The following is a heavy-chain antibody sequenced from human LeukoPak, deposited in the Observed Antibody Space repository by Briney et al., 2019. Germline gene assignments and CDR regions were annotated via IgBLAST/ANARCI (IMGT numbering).Heavy chain of an antibody. Sequence: LGGSLRLSCAASGFTFSSYGMNWVRQAPGQGLEWVAVICYDGGIKYYADSVKGRFTISRDNSKNTLYLQMNSLRAEDTAVYYCAILVATNPCYYWGQRTLVTVSS. J-gene: IGHJ4*02. CDR1: GFTFSSYG. CDR2: ICYDGGIK. V-gene: IGHV3-33*01. CDR3: AILVATNPCYY. D-gene: IGHD2-15*01.